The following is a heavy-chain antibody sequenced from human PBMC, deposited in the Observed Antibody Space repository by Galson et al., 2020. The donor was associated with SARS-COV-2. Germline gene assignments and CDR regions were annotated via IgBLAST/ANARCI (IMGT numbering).Heavy chain of an antibody. Sequence: SEPLSLTCAVSGTSISSGSYSGNWIRQPPGKGLEWIGYISHSGGTYYNPSLKSRVTISGDRSKNQFSLRLSSVTAADTAVYYCARLHYGEYAPEAFDIWGPGTRVTVAS. CDR3: ARLHYGEYAPEAFDI. V-gene: IGHV4-30-2*01. CDR2: ISHSGGT. D-gene: IGHD4-17*01. CDR1: GTSISSGSYS. J-gene: IGHJ3*02.